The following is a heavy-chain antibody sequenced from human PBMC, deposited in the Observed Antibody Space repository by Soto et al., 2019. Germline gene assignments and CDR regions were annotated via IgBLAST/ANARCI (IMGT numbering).Heavy chain of an antibody. CDR2: IKSKTDGGTT. V-gene: IGHV3-15*01. D-gene: IGHD6-19*01. CDR1: GVTFSNAW. J-gene: IGHJ4*02. CDR3: TTADSSGWSYYFDY. Sequence: PGGSLRLSCAASGVTFSNAWMSWVRQAPGKGLEWVGRIKSKTDGGTTDYAAPVKGRFTISRDDSKNTLYLQMNSLKTEDTAVYYCTTADSSGWSYYFDYWGQGTLVTVSS.